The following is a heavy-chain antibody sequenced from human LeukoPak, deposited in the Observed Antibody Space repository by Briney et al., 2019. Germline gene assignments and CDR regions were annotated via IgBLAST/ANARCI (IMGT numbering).Heavy chain of an antibody. CDR1: GFTFSNAW. J-gene: IGHJ6*02. CDR3: TTPTV. CDR2: IKSQTSGGTA. Sequence: GGSLRLSCAASGFTFSNAWMSWVRQAPGKGLEWVGRIKSQTSGGTADYAAPVKGRFTISREDSKNTLYLQVNSLKIEDTAVYYCTTPTVWGQGTTVTVSS. V-gene: IGHV3-15*07.